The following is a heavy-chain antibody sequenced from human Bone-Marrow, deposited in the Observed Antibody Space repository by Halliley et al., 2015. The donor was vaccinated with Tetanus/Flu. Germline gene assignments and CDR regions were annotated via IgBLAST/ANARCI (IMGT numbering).Heavy chain of an antibody. D-gene: IGHD1-7*01. CDR3: AGDRSISGTTSFDY. J-gene: IGHJ4*02. V-gene: IGHV4-31*02. CDR2: IDYSGNT. Sequence: WFGYIDYSGNTYYTPSLKRRVTISVDSSNNQFSLKLSSVTAADTAVYYWAGDRSISGTTSFDYWGQGTLVTVSS.